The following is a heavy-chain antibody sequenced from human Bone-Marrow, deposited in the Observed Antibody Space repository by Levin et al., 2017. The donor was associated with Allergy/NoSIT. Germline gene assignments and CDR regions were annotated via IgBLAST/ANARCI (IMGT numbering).Heavy chain of an antibody. Sequence: GGSLRLSCAASGFTFSSYGMHWVRQAPGKGLEWVAVISYDGSNKYYADSVKGRFTISRDNSKNTLYLQMNSLRAEDTAVYYCAKEVRQLRFLDYWGQGTLVTVSS. J-gene: IGHJ4*02. D-gene: IGHD6-6*01. V-gene: IGHV3-30*18. CDR3: AKEVRQLRFLDY. CDR1: GFTFSSYG. CDR2: ISYDGSNK.